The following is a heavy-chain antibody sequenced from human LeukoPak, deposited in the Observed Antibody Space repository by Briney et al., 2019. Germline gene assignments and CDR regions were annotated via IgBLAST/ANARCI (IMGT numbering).Heavy chain of an antibody. J-gene: IGHJ5*02. CDR3: AKDSRGYSYGLNWFDP. CDR2: IRYDGSNK. Sequence: GGSLRLSCAASGFTFSSYGMHWVRQAPGKGLEWVAFIRYDGSNKYYADSVKGRFTISRDNSKNTLYLQMNSLRAVDTAVYYCAKDSRGYSYGLNWFDPWGQGTLVTVSS. D-gene: IGHD5-18*01. CDR1: GFTFSSYG. V-gene: IGHV3-30*02.